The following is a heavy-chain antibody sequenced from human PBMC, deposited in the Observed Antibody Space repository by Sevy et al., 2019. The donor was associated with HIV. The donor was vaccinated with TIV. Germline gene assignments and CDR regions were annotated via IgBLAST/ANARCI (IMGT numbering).Heavy chain of an antibody. V-gene: IGHV3-30*04. CDR3: ARLFSCGGDCYYLDY. CDR1: GFTFSDYD. CDR2: MSHDGNYK. J-gene: IGHJ4*02. D-gene: IGHD2-21*02. Sequence: GGSLRPSCAASGFTFSDYDMHWVRQAPGKGLEWVAVMSHDGNYKNHADSVKVRFTISRDNFKNTLYLQMNSLRVEDTAVYFCARLFSCGGDCYYLDYWGQGAPVTVSS.